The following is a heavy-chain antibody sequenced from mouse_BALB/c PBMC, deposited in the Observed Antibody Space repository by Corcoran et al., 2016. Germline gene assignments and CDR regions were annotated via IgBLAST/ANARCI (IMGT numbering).Heavy chain of an antibody. V-gene: IGHV1S29*02. J-gene: IGHJ4*01. D-gene: IGHD1-1*01. CDR3: ASGTVVAMDY. CDR1: GYTFTDYN. CDR2: IYPYNGGT. Sequence: EVQLQQSGPELVKPGASVKISCKASGYTFTDYNMHWVKQSHGKSLEWIGYIYPYNGGTGYNQKFKSKATLTVDNSSSTAYMELRSLTSEDSAVYYCASGTVVAMDYWGQGTSVTVSS.